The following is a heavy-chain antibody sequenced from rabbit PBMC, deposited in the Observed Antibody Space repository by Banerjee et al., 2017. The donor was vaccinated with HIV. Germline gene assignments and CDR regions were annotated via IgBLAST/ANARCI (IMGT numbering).Heavy chain of an antibody. CDR2: IYADGSGYT. Sequence: QSLEESGGDLVKPEGSLTLTCTASGFSFSSYYYMCWVRQAPGKGLEWIACIYADGSGYTYYASWAKGRFTISKTSSTTVTLQMTSLTAADTATYFCARAGYVVTADYVTIGYTTTYNLWGPGTLVTVS. CDR1: GFSFSSYYY. CDR3: ARAGYVVTADYVTIGYTTTYNL. V-gene: IGHV1S40*01. J-gene: IGHJ4*01. D-gene: IGHD7-1*01.